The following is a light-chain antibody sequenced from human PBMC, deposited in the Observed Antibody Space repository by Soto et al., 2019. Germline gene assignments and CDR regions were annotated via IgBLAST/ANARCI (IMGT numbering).Light chain of an antibody. Sequence: DIQMTQSPSSLSASVGDRVTITCRASQDIRDYLAWFQHKPGNVPKRLIYASTLQSGVPSRFSGSGSGTKFTLTSSSLQPDDFAIYYCLQHSTYPLTFGQGTKVDIK. V-gene: IGKV1-17*03. J-gene: IGKJ1*01. CDR2: AS. CDR1: QDIRDY. CDR3: LQHSTYPLT.